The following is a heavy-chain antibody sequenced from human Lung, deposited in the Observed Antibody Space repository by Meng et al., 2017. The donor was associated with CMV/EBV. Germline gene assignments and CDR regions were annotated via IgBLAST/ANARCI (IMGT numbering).Heavy chain of an antibody. CDR1: VSSNRAA. CDR3: ARGTWSLAAASFDT. CDR2: TYYTSNWHR. D-gene: IGHD6-25*01. V-gene: IGHV6-1*01. Sequence: VSSNRAAWNSPRQPPSRCLEWLGRTYYTSNWHRDYSVSVKTRITISPDTSKNQVSLQLNSVTPEDTALYYCARGTWSLAAASFDTWGQGTLVTVSS. J-gene: IGHJ4*02.